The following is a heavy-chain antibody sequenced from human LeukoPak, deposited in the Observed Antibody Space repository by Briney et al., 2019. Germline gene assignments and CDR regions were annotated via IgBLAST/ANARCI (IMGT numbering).Heavy chain of an antibody. V-gene: IGHV3-66*01. CDR3: ARDLDKVHYFDH. Sequence: PGGSLRLSCAASGFTVSDNYMSWVRQAPGKGLEWVSVIYRSGNTYYADSVKGRLTFSRDNARNTLYLEMNSLRVEDTAVYYCARDLDKVHYFDHWGQGTLVTVSS. J-gene: IGHJ4*02. CDR2: IYRSGNT. D-gene: IGHD4/OR15-4a*01. CDR1: GFTVSDNY.